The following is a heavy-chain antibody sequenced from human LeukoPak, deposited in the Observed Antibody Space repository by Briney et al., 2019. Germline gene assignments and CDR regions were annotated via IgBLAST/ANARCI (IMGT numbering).Heavy chain of an antibody. V-gene: IGHV3-33*01. CDR3: ARVAGLRRPMDV. Sequence: GGSLSLSCVASGYTFSSYGIHWVRQAPGKGLEWVAVIWYDGSVQYYADSVKGRFTISRDNSKNTLHLQMNSLRAEDTAVYYCARVAGLRRPMDVWGQGTTVTVAS. D-gene: IGHD2-15*01. CDR2: IWYDGSVQ. CDR1: GYTFSSYG. J-gene: IGHJ6*02.